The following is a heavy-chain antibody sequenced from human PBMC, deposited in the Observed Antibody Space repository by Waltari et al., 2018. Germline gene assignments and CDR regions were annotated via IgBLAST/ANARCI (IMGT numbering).Heavy chain of an antibody. CDR1: GGTFSSYA. Sequence: QVQLVQSGAEVKKPGSSVKVSCKASGGTFSSYALSWVRRAPGEGLRWMGGSSPILGMANYAQKFQGRVTNTADESTSTAYMELSSLRSEYTAVYYCAPSSSSWYGWFDPWGQGTLVTVSS. CDR2: SSPILGMA. D-gene: IGHD6-13*01. J-gene: IGHJ5*02. CDR3: APSSSSWYGWFDP. V-gene: IGHV1-69*04.